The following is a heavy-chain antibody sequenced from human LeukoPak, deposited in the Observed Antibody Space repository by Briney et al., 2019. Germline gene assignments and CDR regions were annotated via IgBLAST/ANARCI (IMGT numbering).Heavy chain of an antibody. CDR2: INPDGRDT. CDR3: TSWGDTTAEYFQR. Sequence: PGGSLRLSCAASGFTFNAFGMNWVRQAPGKGLEWVAHINPDGRDTYYVDSVKGRFTISRDNAQNSMYLQMNSLRVEDTAVYYCTSWGDTTAEYFQRWGQGTLVTVSS. D-gene: IGHD2-21*02. CDR1: GFTFNAFG. J-gene: IGHJ1*01. V-gene: IGHV3-7*01.